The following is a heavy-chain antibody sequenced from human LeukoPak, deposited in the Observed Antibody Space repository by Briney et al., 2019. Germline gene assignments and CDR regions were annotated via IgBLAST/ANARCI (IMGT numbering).Heavy chain of an antibody. CDR3: TTDTFGEHDH. CDR2: INTDGSTT. Sequence: GGSLRFSCGAFGFTFSSFWMHWVRQTPGKGLVWVSRINTDGSTTSYADSVKGRFTISRDNAKNTLYLQMNSLRAEDTAVYYCTTDTFGEHDHWGQGTLVTVSS. D-gene: IGHD3-10*01. V-gene: IGHV3-74*01. J-gene: IGHJ4*02. CDR1: GFTFSSFW.